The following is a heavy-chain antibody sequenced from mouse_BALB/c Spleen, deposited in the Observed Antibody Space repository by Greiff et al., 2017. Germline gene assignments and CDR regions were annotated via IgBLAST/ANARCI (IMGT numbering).Heavy chain of an antibody. CDR2: INPSTGYT. V-gene: IGHV1-7*01. CDR1: GYTFTSYW. CDR3: ARYYGYYWYFDV. J-gene: IGHJ1*01. Sequence: QVQLQQSGAELAKPGASVKMSCKASGYTFTSYWMHWVKQRPGQGLEWIGYINPSTGYTEYNQKFKDKATLTADKSSSTAYMQLSSLTSEDSAVYYCARYYGYYWYFDVWGAGTTVTVSS. D-gene: IGHD1-2*01.